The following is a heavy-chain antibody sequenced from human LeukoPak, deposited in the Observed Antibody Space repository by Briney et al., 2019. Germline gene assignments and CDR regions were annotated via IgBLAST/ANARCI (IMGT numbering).Heavy chain of an antibody. D-gene: IGHD6-6*01. CDR1: GYTFITYG. V-gene: IGHV1-18*01. CDR2: ISAYNGNT. Sequence: GASVKVSCKASGYTFITYGISWVRQAPGQGLEWMGWISAYNGNTDYAQNLQGRVTMTTDTSTSTAYMELGSLRSDDTAVYYCARTGGGGSIAARLHYYYMDVWGKGTTVTVSS. J-gene: IGHJ6*03. CDR3: ARTGGGGSIAARLHYYYMDV.